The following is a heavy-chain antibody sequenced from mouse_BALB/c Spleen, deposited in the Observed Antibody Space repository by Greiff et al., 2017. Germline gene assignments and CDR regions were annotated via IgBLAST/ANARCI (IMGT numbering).Heavy chain of an antibody. V-gene: IGHV5-6-5*01. CDR2: ISSGGST. J-gene: IGHJ3*01. CDR1: GFTFSSYA. Sequence: EVQGVESGGGLVKPGGSLKLSCAASGFTFSSYAMSWVRQTPEKRLEWVASISSGGSTYYPDSVKGRFTISRDNARNILYLQMSSLRSEETAMYYCAREYYGYGGGFAYWGQGTLVTVSA. D-gene: IGHD2-2*01. CDR3: AREYYGYGGGFAY.